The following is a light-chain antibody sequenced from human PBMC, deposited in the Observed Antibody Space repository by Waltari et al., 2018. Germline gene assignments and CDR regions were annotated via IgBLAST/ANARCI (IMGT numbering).Light chain of an antibody. J-gene: IGLJ3*02. CDR3: CSYAGSYTWV. CDR1: SSDVGNYNY. CDR2: AVS. Sequence: QSALTQPRSVSGSPGQSVTISCTGTSSDVGNYNYVSWYHQHPGKAPRLMIYAVSERPSGVPDRLSASKSGNTASLAISGLQAEDEADYYCCSYAGSYTWVFGGGTKLTVL. V-gene: IGLV2-11*01.